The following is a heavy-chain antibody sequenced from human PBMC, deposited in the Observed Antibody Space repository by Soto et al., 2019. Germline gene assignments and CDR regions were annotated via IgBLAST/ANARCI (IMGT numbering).Heavy chain of an antibody. CDR2: INHSGST. V-gene: IGHV4-34*01. D-gene: IGHD3-22*01. Sequence: LSLTCAVYGGSFSGYYWSWIRQPPGKGLEWIGKINHSGSTNYNPSLKSRVTISVDTSKNQFSLKLSSVTAADTAVYYCARDHHPYYYDSSGYYGDYYYYYGMDVWGQGTTVTVSS. CDR3: ARDHHPYYYDSSGYYGDYYYYYGMDV. CDR1: GGSFSGYY. J-gene: IGHJ6*02.